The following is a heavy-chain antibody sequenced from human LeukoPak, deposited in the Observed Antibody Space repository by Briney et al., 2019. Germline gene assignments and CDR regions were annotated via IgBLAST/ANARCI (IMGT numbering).Heavy chain of an antibody. V-gene: IGHV1-46*01. CDR3: ARDPGDSSGYSLY. CDR2: INPSGGST. CDR1: AYTATSYY. Sequence: ASVKLSCKASAYTATSYYLHWVRASPGPRHEWMGIINPSGGSTSYAQKFKGRVTMTSSTSTSTVYMELSSLRAEYTAVYYCARDPGDSSGYSLYWGQGTLVTVSS. J-gene: IGHJ4*02. D-gene: IGHD3-22*01.